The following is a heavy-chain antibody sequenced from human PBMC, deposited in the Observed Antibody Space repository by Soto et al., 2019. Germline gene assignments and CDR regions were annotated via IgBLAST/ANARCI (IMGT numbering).Heavy chain of an antibody. V-gene: IGHV1-69*06. Sequence: SVKVSCKASGGTFSSYAISWVRQAPGQGLEWMGGIIPIFGTANYAQKFQGRVTITADKSTSTAYMELSSLRSEDTAVYYCASSPMRRWLQVPTSYFDYWGQGTMVTVSS. CDR2: IIPIFGTA. D-gene: IGHD5-12*01. CDR3: ASSPMRRWLQVPTSYFDY. CDR1: GGTFSSYA. J-gene: IGHJ4*02.